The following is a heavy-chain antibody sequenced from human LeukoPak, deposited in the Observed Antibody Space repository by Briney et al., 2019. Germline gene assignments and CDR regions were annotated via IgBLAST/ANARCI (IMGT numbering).Heavy chain of an antibody. D-gene: IGHD6-13*01. CDR1: GFTFSSYA. Sequence: PGGSLRLSCAASGFTFSSYAMSWVRQAPGKGLEWVSAISGSGGSTYYADSVKGRFTISRDNSKNTLYLQMNSLRAEDTTVYYCAKDIRGYSSSWYSLSLDYWGQGTLVTVSS. CDR3: AKDIRGYSSSWYSLSLDY. J-gene: IGHJ4*02. CDR2: ISGSGGST. V-gene: IGHV3-23*01.